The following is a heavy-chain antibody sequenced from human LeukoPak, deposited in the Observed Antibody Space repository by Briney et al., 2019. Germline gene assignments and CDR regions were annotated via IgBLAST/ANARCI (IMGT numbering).Heavy chain of an antibody. CDR2: INHSGST. D-gene: IGHD5-24*01. Sequence: SEILSLTCAVYGGSFSGYYWSWIRQPPGKGLEWIGEINHSGSTNYNPSLKSRVTISVDTSKNQFSLKLSSVTAADTAVYYCARGSEIEEFDYWGQGTLVTVSS. J-gene: IGHJ4*02. CDR3: ARGSEIEEFDY. CDR1: GGSFSGYY. V-gene: IGHV4-34*01.